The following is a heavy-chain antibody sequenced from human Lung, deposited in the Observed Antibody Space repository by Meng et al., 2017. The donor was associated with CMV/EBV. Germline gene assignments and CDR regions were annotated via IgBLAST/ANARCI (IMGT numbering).Heavy chain of an antibody. D-gene: IGHD3-22*01. CDR1: GFTFSSYG. CDR3: AKDPNPHYYDSSGLDY. V-gene: IGHV3-30*02. Sequence: GESLKISCAASGFTFSSYGMHWVRQAPGKGLEWVAFIRYDGSNKYYADSVKGRFTISRDNSKNTLYLQMNSLRAEDTAVYYCAKDPNPHYYDSSGLDYWGQGTLVXVSS. J-gene: IGHJ4*02. CDR2: IRYDGSNK.